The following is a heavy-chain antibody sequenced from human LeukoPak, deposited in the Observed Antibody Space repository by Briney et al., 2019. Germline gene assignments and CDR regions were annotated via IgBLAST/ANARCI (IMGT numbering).Heavy chain of an antibody. J-gene: IGHJ4*02. CDR1: GLAFSAYK. Sequence: GGSLRLSCAASGLAFSAYKMHWVRQAPRKGLVWVSRISTDGYTTDYADFVQGRFTASRDNTKNTWSLEMNSLRAEDTAAYYCAVGGSPGYWGQGTLVTVSS. V-gene: IGHV3-74*01. CDR3: AVGGSPGY. D-gene: IGHD2-15*01. CDR2: ISTDGYTT.